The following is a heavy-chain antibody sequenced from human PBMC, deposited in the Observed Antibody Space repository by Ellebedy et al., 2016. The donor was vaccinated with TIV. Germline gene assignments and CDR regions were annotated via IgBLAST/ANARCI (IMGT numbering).Heavy chain of an antibody. D-gene: IGHD2-2*02. Sequence: PGGSLRLSCVASGFTFSTYSMNWVRQAPGKGLEWVSYISSSSSAIYYADFVKGRFTISRDNSKNTLYLQTSSLRAEDTAVYYCVKDSISCCYRQFDYWGQGTLVTVSP. V-gene: IGHV3-48*01. CDR1: GFTFSTYS. CDR2: ISSSSSAI. CDR3: VKDSISCCYRQFDY. J-gene: IGHJ4*02.